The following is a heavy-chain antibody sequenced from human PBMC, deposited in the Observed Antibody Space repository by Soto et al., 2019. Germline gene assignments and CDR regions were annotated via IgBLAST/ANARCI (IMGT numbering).Heavy chain of an antibody. CDR3: ARDGNPYYYDSSGYYLWIFDY. CDR1: GGTFSSYA. D-gene: IGHD3-22*01. V-gene: IGHV1-69*13. Sequence: ASVKVSCKASGGTFSSYAISWVRQAPGQGLEWMGGIIPIFGTANYAQKFQGRVTITADESTSTAYMELSSLRSEDTAVYYCARDGNPYYYDSSGYYLWIFDYWGQGTLVTVSS. CDR2: IIPIFGTA. J-gene: IGHJ4*02.